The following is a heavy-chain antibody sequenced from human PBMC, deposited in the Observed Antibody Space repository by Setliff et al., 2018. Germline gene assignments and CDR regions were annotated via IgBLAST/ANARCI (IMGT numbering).Heavy chain of an antibody. CDR1: GYSFTKYF. V-gene: IGHV1-2*06. J-gene: IGHJ4*02. D-gene: IGHD3-9*01. CDR3: VRQDILTGYYAFDY. CDR2: VFTATDDT. Sequence: ASVKVSCKTSGYSFTKYFLHWVRQAPGQGLEWMGRVFTATDDTQFRTEFRGRVSVTRDTSMSTTYMELSGLRSDDTAVYYCVRQDILTGYYAFDYWGQGTLVTVSS.